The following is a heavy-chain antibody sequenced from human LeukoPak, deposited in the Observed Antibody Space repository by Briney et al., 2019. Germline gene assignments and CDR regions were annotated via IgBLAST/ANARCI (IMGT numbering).Heavy chain of an antibody. Sequence: SQTLSLTCTISGDSISSYYWSWIRQPPGKGLEWIGYIYYSGSTNYNPSLKSRVTISVDTSKNQFSLKLSSVTAADTAVYYCARYTTVTARGYYYYGMDVWGQGTTVTVSS. CDR2: IYYSGST. J-gene: IGHJ6*02. CDR1: GDSISSYY. D-gene: IGHD4-17*01. V-gene: IGHV4-59*01. CDR3: ARYTTVTARGYYYYGMDV.